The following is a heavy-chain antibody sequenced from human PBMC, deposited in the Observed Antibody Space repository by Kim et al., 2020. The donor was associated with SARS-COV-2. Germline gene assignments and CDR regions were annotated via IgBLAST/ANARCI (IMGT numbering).Heavy chain of an antibody. CDR2: IYYSGST. D-gene: IGHD1-26*01. J-gene: IGHJ3*02. Sequence: SETLSLTCTVSGGSISSGDYYWSWIRQPPGKGLEWIGYIYYSGSTYYNPSLKSRVTISVDTSKNQFSLKLSSVTAADTAVYYCARVTVVGATDAFDIWGQGTMVTVSS. CDR1: GGSISSGDYY. V-gene: IGHV4-30-4*01. CDR3: ARVTVVGATDAFDI.